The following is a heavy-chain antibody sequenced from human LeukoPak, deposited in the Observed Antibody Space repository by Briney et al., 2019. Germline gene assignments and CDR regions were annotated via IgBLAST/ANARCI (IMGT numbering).Heavy chain of an antibody. V-gene: IGHV3-30*18. Sequence: PGGSLRLSCAASGFTFSSYGMHCVRQAPGKGLEWVAVISYDGSNKYYADSVKGRFTISRDNSKNTLYLQMNSLRAEDTAVYYCAKTQRPPPASMVRGPPDYWGQGTLVTVSS. D-gene: IGHD3-10*01. CDR2: ISYDGSNK. J-gene: IGHJ4*02. CDR3: AKTQRPPPASMVRGPPDY. CDR1: GFTFSSYG.